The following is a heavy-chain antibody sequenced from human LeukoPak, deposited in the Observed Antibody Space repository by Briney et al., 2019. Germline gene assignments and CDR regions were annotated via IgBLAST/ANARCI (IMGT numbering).Heavy chain of an antibody. D-gene: IGHD4-17*01. CDR2: ISNSGSTI. Sequence: GGSLRLSCAASGFNFDNFWMSWVRQAPGKGLEWVSHISNSGSTIYYADSVKGRFTISRDNAKNSLYLQMNSLRAEDTAVYYCARMTTVTSFDYWGQGTLVTVSS. J-gene: IGHJ4*02. CDR3: ARMTTVTSFDY. V-gene: IGHV3-48*03. CDR1: GFNFDNFW.